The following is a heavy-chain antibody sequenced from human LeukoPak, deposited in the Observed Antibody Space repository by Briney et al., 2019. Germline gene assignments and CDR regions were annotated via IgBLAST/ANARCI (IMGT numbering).Heavy chain of an antibody. CDR2: IYTSGST. CDR3: ARSSSGYYLYYFDY. J-gene: IGHJ4*02. CDR1: GNSISSGDNY. Sequence: SETLSLTCTVSGNSISSGDNYWSWIRQPAGKGLEWIGRIYTSGSTNYNPSLKSRATISGDTSKNQFSLKLSSVTAADTAVYYCARSSSGYYLYYFDYWGQGTLVTVSS. V-gene: IGHV4-61*02. D-gene: IGHD3-22*01.